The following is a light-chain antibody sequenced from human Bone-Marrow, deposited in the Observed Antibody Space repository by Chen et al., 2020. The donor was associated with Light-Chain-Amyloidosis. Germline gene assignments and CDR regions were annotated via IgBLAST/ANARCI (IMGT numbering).Light chain of an antibody. CDR2: EVT. J-gene: IGLJ1*01. CDR1: SSDVGGDNH. Sequence: SALPRPPSVPGPPGQSLTFPCTGTSSDVGGDNHVSWYQQHPDKAPKLMIYEVTNRPSWVPDRFSGSKSDNTASLTISGLQTEDEADYFCSSYTITNTLVFGSGTRVTVL. CDR3: SSYTITNTLV. V-gene: IGLV2-14*01.